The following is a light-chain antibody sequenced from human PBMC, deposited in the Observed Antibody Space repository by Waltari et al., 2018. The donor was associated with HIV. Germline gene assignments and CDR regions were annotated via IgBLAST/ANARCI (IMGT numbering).Light chain of an antibody. CDR1: VSTIGSRT. CDR3: AAWDDSLSGFV. V-gene: IGLV1-44*01. CDR2: HDH. Sequence: QSVLTQPPSLSAAPGHKINISCSGGVSTIGSRTVHWYQQLPPRAPKLIIDHDHRRPSGVSDRFTASKSGTSASLFISKLQAADEATYYCAAWDDSLSGFVFGGGT. J-gene: IGLJ3*02.